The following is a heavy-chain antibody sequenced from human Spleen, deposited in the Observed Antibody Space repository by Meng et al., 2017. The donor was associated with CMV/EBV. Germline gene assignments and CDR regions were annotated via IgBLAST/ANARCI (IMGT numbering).Heavy chain of an antibody. CDR3: AKCSGIDCYFDY. CDR1: GFTVSSGY. Sequence: GGSLRLSCVASGFTVSSGYVSWVRQAPGKGLEWVSYISSSGSTIYYADSVKGRFTISRDNSKSTLYLQMNSLRAEDTAVYYCAKCSGIDCYFDYWGQRALVTVSS. D-gene: IGHD2-8*02. J-gene: IGHJ4*02. V-gene: IGHV3-11*01. CDR2: ISSSGSTI.